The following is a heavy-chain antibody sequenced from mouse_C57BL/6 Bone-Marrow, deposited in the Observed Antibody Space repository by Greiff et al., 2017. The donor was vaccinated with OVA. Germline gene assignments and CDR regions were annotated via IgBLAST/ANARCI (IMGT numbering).Heavy chain of an antibody. J-gene: IGHJ2*01. CDR3: ARSGGSSRVDY. CDR1: GYTFTSYW. Sequence: QVQLQQPGAELVKPGASVKLSCKASGYTFTSYWMHWVKQRPGQGLEWIGMIHPNSGSTNYNEKFKSKATLTVDKSSSTAYMQLSSLTSEDSAVYYCARSGGSSRVDYWGQGTTLTVSS. V-gene: IGHV1-64*01. D-gene: IGHD1-1*01. CDR2: IHPNSGST.